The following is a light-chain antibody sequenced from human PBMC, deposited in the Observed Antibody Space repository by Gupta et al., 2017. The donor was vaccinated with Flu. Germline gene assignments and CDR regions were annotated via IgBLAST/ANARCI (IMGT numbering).Light chain of an antibody. J-gene: IGKJ2*01. CDR1: ESISSR. Sequence: PSPLPVSEADRVSNTILSTESISSRLAWYQPKPGQVPNVLLYKVSSSEGGIPSRFSGCGSGGAFTLTIIILPPDDVATSYFQQDRSFSYTFGQGTKVKTK. CDR3: QQDRSFSYT. CDR2: KVS. V-gene: IGKV1-5*03.